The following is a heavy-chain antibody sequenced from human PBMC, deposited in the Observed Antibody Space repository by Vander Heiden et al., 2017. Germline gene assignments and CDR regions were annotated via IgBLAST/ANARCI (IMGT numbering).Heavy chain of an antibody. J-gene: IGHJ4*02. Sequence: EVQLVASGGGLVQPGRSLRLSCAASGFTLADYAMHWVRQAPGKGLEWVSGISWNSGSIGYADSVKGRFTISRDNAKNSLYLQMNSLRAEDTALYYCAREGYSSGWYGAGFDYWGQGTLVTVSS. V-gene: IGHV3-9*01. CDR3: AREGYSSGWYGAGFDY. D-gene: IGHD6-19*01. CDR1: GFTLADYA. CDR2: ISWNSGSI.